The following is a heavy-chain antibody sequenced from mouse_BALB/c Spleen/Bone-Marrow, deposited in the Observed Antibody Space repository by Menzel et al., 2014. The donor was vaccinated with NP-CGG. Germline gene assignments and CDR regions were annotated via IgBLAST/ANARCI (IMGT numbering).Heavy chain of an antibody. Sequence: SGPELVKPGASMNISCKASGYSFXGYTMNWVKQSHGKNLEWIGLINPDNGDTSCDQKFKGKATLTIDKSSSTAYMELLSLTSEDSAVYYCARYYRYDFDYWGQGTTLTVSS. CDR2: INPDNGDT. V-gene: IGHV1-18*01. CDR1: GYSFXGYT. D-gene: IGHD2-14*01. J-gene: IGHJ2*01. CDR3: ARYYRYDFDY.